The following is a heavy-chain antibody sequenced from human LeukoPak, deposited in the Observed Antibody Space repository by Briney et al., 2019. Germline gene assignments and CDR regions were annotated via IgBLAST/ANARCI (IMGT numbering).Heavy chain of an antibody. CDR2: IGTAGDT. Sequence: PGGSLRLSCAASGFTFSSYDMHWVRQATGKGLEWVSAIGTAGDTYYPGSVRGRFTISRENAKSSLYLQMNSLRAEDTAVYYCARALSYDYVWGSYRFHRDAFDIWGQGTMVTVSS. J-gene: IGHJ3*02. CDR1: GFTFSSYD. CDR3: ARALSYDYVWGSYRFHRDAFDI. V-gene: IGHV3-13*01. D-gene: IGHD3-16*02.